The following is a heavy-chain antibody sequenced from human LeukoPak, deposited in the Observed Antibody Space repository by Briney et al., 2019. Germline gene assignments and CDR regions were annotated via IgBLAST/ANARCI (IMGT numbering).Heavy chain of an antibody. CDR2: IYWDDDR. CDR3: AHRKNYYDSSVFDN. CDR1: GLSLNTRGVG. D-gene: IGHD3-22*01. V-gene: IGHV2-5*02. Sequence: SGPTLLNPPQHLTLTFTFSGLSLNTRGVGVGWIRQPPGRALEWLALIYWDDDRRYSPSLKSRLTITKDTSRNQVVLTMTNMDPVDTATYFCAHRKNYYDSSVFDNWGQGTLVTVSS. J-gene: IGHJ4*02.